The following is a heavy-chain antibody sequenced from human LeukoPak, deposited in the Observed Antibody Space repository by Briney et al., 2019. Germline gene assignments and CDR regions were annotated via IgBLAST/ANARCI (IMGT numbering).Heavy chain of an antibody. V-gene: IGHV3-48*03. D-gene: IGHD6-13*01. Sequence: PGGSLRLSCAASGFTFSTYEMNWVRQAPGKGLEWVSYISTTGTTLYYADSVKGRFTISRDNAKNSLYLQMNSLRAEDTAVYYCAREGIAAAGQDYWGQGTLVTVSS. CDR2: ISTTGTTL. CDR1: GFTFSTYE. J-gene: IGHJ4*02. CDR3: AREGIAAAGQDY.